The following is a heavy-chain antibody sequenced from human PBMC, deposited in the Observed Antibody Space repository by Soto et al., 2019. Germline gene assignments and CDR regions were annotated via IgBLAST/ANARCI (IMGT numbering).Heavy chain of an antibody. CDR1: GGTFSSYA. V-gene: IGHV1-69*13. CDR3: ARVGYCSGGSCYSGPFDY. D-gene: IGHD2-15*01. J-gene: IGHJ4*02. Sequence: ASVKVSCKASGGTFSSYAISWVRQAPGQGLEWMGGIIPIFGTANYAQKFQGRVTITADESTSTAYMELSSLRSEDTAVYYCARVGYCSGGSCYSGPFDYWGQGTLVTVSS. CDR2: IIPIFGTA.